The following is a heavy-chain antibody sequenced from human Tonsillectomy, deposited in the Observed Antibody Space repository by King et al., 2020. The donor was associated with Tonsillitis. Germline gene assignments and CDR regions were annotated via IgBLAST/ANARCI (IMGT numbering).Heavy chain of an antibody. CDR3: ARYSRDSGSRWFDP. J-gene: IGHJ5*02. V-gene: IGHV4-59*01. Sequence: QLQESGPGLVKPSETLSLTCTVSGGSIRGYFWSWIRQPPGKGLEWIGWIYDNGNTNYNASLKSRVTILVDTSKNQFSLKLSSVTAADTAMYYCARYSRDSGSRWFDPWGQGTLVTVSS. CDR1: GGSIRGYF. CDR2: IYDNGNT. D-gene: IGHD3-10*01.